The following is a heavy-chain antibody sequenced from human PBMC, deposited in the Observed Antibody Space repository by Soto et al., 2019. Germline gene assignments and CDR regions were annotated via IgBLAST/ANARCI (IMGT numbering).Heavy chain of an antibody. V-gene: IGHV3-23*01. D-gene: IGHD4-17*01. J-gene: IGHJ4*02. CDR2: ISGSAGRR. CDR1: GFTFSNYA. Sequence: GGSLRLSCTASGFTFSNYATSWVRQAPGKGLEWVSIISGSAGRRYYADSVKGRFTISRDNAKNTLYLEMNTLRAEDTAMYYCAKDSTYGGYEYWGQGTLVTVS. CDR3: AKDSTYGGYEY.